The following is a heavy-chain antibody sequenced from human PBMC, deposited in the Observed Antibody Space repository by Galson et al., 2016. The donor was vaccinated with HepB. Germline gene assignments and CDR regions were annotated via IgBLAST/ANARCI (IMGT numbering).Heavy chain of an antibody. J-gene: IGHJ4*02. Sequence: QSGAEVKKPGESLMISCKGSGYNFATFWIGWVRQMPGKGLEWMGLIYPGDSDTSYSPSFQGQVTISADKSLNTAYLQWTSLKASDTATYYCARQGPVTTSSQPSDYWGQGTPVIVSP. CDR3: ARQGPVTTSSQPSDY. CDR1: GYNFATFW. V-gene: IGHV5-51*01. D-gene: IGHD4-17*01. CDR2: IYPGDSDT.